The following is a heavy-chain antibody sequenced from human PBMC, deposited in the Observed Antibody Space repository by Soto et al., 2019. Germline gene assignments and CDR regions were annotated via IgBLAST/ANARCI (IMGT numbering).Heavy chain of an antibody. J-gene: IGHJ4*02. CDR2: ISGSGGST. D-gene: IGHD3-3*01. Sequence: GGSLRLSCAASGFTFSSYAMSWVRQAPGKGLEWVSAISGSGGSTYYADSVKGRFTISRDNSKNTLYLQMNSLRAEDTAVYYCAKEGFITIFGVVIKDNSYFDYWGQGTLVTVSS. V-gene: IGHV3-23*01. CDR1: GFTFSSYA. CDR3: AKEGFITIFGVVIKDNSYFDY.